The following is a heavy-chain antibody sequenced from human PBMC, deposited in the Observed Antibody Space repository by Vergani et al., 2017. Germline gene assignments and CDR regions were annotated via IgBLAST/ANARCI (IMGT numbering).Heavy chain of an antibody. Sequence: EVQLLESGGGLVQPGGSLRLSCAASGFTFSSYTITWVRQAPGKGLEWVGRIKSKTDGGPTDYAAPVKGRFTISRDDSKNTLYLQMNSLKTEDTAVYYCTTVNGEPPIGMDVWGQGTTVTVSS. CDR2: IKSKTDGGPT. V-gene: IGHV3-15*01. D-gene: IGHD2-8*01. CDR1: GFTFSSYT. CDR3: TTVNGEPPIGMDV. J-gene: IGHJ6*02.